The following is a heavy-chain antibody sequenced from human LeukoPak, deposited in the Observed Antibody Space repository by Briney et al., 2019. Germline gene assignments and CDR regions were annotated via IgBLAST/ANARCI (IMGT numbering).Heavy chain of an antibody. CDR2: ISWNSGSI. CDR3: AKVMDIVVVVAAGVAFDI. J-gene: IGHJ3*02. CDR1: GFTFSSYS. Sequence: GGSLRLSCAASGFTFSSYSMNWVRQAPGKGLEWVSGISWNSGSIGYADSVKGRFTISRDNAKNSLYLQMNSLRAEDTALYYCAKVMDIVVVVAAGVAFDIWGQGTMVTVSS. V-gene: IGHV3-9*01. D-gene: IGHD2-15*01.